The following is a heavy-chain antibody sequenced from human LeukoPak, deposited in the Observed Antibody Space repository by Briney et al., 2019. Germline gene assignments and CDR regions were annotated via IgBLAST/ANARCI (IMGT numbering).Heavy chain of an antibody. V-gene: IGHV6-1*01. CDR1: GDSVSSNNVT. D-gene: IGHD2-2*01. Sequence: RSQTLSLTCAISGDSVSSNNVTWNWIRQSPSRGLEWLGRTYYRSTWYNDYAVSVRGRITVNPDTSKNQFSLHLNSVTPEDTAVYYCARRLTQYDCFDPWGQGILVTVSS. J-gene: IGHJ5*02. CDR3: ARRLTQYDCFDP. CDR2: TYYRSTWYN.